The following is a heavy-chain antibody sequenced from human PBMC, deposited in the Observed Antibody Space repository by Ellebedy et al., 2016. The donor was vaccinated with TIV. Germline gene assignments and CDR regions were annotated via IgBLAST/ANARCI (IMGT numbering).Heavy chain of an antibody. J-gene: IGHJ4*02. D-gene: IGHD6-19*01. CDR3: ATFVAGAGQFDH. Sequence: AASVKVSCKASGYTFTDYDINWVRQATGQGLEYLGWMKPGSGNTGYAQKFEGRVTMTRNTSTSTAYMELSSLRSDDTAVYYCATFVAGAGQFDHWGQGTLVTVSS. CDR2: MKPGSGNT. CDR1: GYTFTDYD. V-gene: IGHV1-8*01.